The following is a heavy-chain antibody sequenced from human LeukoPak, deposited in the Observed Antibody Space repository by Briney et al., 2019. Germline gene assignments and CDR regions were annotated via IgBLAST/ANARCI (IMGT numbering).Heavy chain of an antibody. V-gene: IGHV1-3*01. J-gene: IGHJ4*02. D-gene: IGHD6-19*01. Sequence: ASVKVSCKASGYTFTRSAVLWVRQAPGHRLECLRWINAGNGNTKYSQMFQGRVTITRDTSASTAYMELSSLRSEDTAVYYCAITAVAGTLGFDYWGQGTLVTVSS. CDR3: AITAVAGTLGFDY. CDR2: INAGNGNT. CDR1: GYTFTRSA.